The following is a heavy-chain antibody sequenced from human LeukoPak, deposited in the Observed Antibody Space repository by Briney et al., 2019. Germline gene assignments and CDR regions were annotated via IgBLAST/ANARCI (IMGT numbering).Heavy chain of an antibody. J-gene: IGHJ4*02. V-gene: IGHV3-7*01. CDR3: AKDEVGGHFEY. Sequence: GGSLRLSCAASGFTFSSYWMSWVRQAPGKGLEWVANIKQDGSEKYYVDSVKGRFTISRDNARNSVYLQMNSLRAEDTAVYYCAKDEVGGHFEYWGQGTLVTVSS. CDR1: GFTFSSYW. D-gene: IGHD1-26*01. CDR2: IKQDGSEK.